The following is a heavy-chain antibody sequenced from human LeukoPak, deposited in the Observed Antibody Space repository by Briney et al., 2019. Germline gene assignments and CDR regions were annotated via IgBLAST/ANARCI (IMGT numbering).Heavy chain of an antibody. CDR2: ISAYNGNT. V-gene: IGHV1-18*01. J-gene: IGHJ4*02. D-gene: IGHD5-12*01. Sequence: GASVKVSYKASGYTFTSYGISWVRQAPGQGLEWMGWISAYNGNTNYAQKLQGRVTMTTDTSTSTAYMELRSLRSDDTAVYYCARDIGAGGPTALFDYWGQGTLVTVSS. CDR1: GYTFTSYG. CDR3: ARDIGAGGPTALFDY.